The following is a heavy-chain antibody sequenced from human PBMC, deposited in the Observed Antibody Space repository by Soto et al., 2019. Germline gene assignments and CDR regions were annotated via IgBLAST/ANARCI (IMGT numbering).Heavy chain of an antibody. Sequence: PGGSLRLSCAASGFTFSSYSMNWVRQAPGKGLEWVSSISSSSSYIYYADSVKGRFTISRDNAKNSLYLQMNSLRAEDTAVYYCARDLFPMVRGVIRGYWGQGTLVTVSS. J-gene: IGHJ4*02. D-gene: IGHD3-10*01. V-gene: IGHV3-21*01. CDR2: ISSSSSYI. CDR3: ARDLFPMVRGVIRGY. CDR1: GFTFSSYS.